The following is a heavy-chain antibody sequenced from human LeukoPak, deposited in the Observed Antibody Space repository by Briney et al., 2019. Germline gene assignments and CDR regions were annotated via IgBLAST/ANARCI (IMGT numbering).Heavy chain of an antibody. D-gene: IGHD3-22*01. CDR1: GGSFSGYY. V-gene: IGHV4-34*01. CDR2: INHIRST. CDR3: ARGPNSSGYYLVPWFDP. J-gene: IGHJ5*02. Sequence: SETLSLTCAVYGGSFSGYYWSWIRQPPGKGLEWIGEINHIRSTNYNPSLKSRVTISVDTSKNQLSLKLSSLTAADTAVYYCARGPNSSGYYLVPWFDPWGQGTLVTVSS.